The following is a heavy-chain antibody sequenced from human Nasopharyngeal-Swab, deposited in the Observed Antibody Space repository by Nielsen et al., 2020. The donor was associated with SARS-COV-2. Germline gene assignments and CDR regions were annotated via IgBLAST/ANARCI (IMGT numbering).Heavy chain of an antibody. CDR3: ARERGGWDSFDI. CDR2: VYNSGST. V-gene: IGHV4-61*01. Sequence: SETLSLTCTVSGDSVNSGSDYWTWIRQPPGKGLEWMGYVYNSGSTKYNPSLKSRVTISADTSKNQFSVKLTSVTAADTAVYYCARERGGWDSFDIWGQGTLVTVSS. D-gene: IGHD3-16*01. CDR1: GDSVNSGSDY. J-gene: IGHJ3*02.